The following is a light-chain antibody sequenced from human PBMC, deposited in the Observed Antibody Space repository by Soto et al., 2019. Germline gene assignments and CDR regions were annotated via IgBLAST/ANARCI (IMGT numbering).Light chain of an antibody. CDR2: GAS. Sequence: EIVMTQSPATLSVSPGERATLSCRASQSVSSILAWYQQKPGQAPRLLIYGASTRATGIPARFSGSGSGTEFTLTISSLQSEDFAVHYCQQYNNWPPWTFGQGTKVEIK. CDR1: QSVSSI. CDR3: QQYNNWPPWT. J-gene: IGKJ1*01. V-gene: IGKV3-15*01.